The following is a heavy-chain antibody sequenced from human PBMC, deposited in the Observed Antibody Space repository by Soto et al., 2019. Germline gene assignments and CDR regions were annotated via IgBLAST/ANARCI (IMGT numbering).Heavy chain of an antibody. CDR3: ARAPETPSILGVALPYFFDY. CDR1: GGSISSGTSY. CDR2: IFYSGSF. Sequence: TLSLTRTVSGGSISSGTSYLSWIRQRPGKGLEWIGYIFYSGSFYYTPSLRGRVMILADTSKNQFTLRLSSVTAADTAVYYCARAPETPSILGVALPYFFDYWGQGALVTVSS. J-gene: IGHJ4*02. D-gene: IGHD3-3*01. V-gene: IGHV4-31*03.